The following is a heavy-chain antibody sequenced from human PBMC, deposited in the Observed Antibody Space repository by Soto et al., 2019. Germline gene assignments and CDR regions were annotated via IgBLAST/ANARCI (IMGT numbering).Heavy chain of an antibody. CDR3: ARDWYPRFNP. CDR2: INPSSGET. CDR1: GYTFSSYG. D-gene: IGHD6-13*01. J-gene: IGHJ5*02. V-gene: IGHV1-18*01. Sequence: QIRLVQSGGEVRTPGASVKVSCKASGYTFSSYGITWVRQAPGQGLEWLGWINPSSGETNYAQKFQGRVTVTTDTSTTTGYMELRHLTFDGTALYYCARDWYPRFNPRGQGTLFTVSS.